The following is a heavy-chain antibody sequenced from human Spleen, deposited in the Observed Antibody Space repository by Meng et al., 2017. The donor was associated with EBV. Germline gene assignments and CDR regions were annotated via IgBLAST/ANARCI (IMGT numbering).Heavy chain of an antibody. Sequence: QITLKESGPTLVKPXXTLTLTXTFSGFSLSTSGVGVGWIRQPPGKALEWLALIYWDDDKRYSPSLKSRLTITKDTSKNQVVLTMTNMDPVDTATYYCAHNSHYYGSGSYYCWGQGTLGTVSS. CDR3: AHNSHYYGSGSYYC. V-gene: IGHV2-5*02. J-gene: IGHJ4*02. CDR2: IYWDDDK. CDR1: GFSLSTSGVG. D-gene: IGHD3-10*01.